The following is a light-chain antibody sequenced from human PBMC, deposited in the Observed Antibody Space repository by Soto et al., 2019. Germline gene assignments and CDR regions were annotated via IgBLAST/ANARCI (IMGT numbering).Light chain of an antibody. CDR3: QQYDNWPSIT. V-gene: IGKV3-15*01. CDR2: GAS. CDR1: QSVSSY. Sequence: EIVMTQSPATLSVSPGERATLSCRASQSVSSYLAWYQQKPGQAPRLLIYGASTRATGIPARFSGSGSGTEFTLTISSLQSEDFAVYYCQQYDNWPSITFGQGTDWRL. J-gene: IGKJ5*01.